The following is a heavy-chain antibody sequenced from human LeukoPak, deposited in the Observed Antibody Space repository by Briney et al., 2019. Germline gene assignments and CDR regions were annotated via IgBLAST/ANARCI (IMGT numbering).Heavy chain of an antibody. Sequence: ASVKVSCKASGYTFTGYYMHWVRQAPGQGLEWMGWINPNSGGTNYAQKFQGRVTMTRDTSISTAYMELSRLRSDDTAVYYCARDLYDSRGTDAFDIWGQGTMVTVSS. CDR3: ARDLYDSRGTDAFDI. J-gene: IGHJ3*02. D-gene: IGHD3-22*01. V-gene: IGHV1-2*02. CDR2: INPNSGGT. CDR1: GYTFTGYY.